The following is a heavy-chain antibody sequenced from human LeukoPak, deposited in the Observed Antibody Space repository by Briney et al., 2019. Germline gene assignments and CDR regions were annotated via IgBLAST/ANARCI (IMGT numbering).Heavy chain of an antibody. CDR3: ARCGYASGWFFGLDCDY. J-gene: IGHJ4*02. D-gene: IGHD6-19*01. CDR1: GGSISSSGYY. V-gene: IGHV4-39*02. Sequence: PSETLSLTCTVSGGSISSSGYYWGWIRQPPGKGLEWIGSIYYSGSTYYNPSLKSRVTISVDTSKNHFSLKLRSVTAADTAVYYCARCGYASGWFFGLDCDYWGQGTLVTVSS. CDR2: IYYSGST.